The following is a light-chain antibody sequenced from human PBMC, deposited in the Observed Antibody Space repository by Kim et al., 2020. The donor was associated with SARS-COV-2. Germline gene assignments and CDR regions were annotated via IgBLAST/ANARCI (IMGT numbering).Light chain of an antibody. CDR3: TSYTRSDTWV. Sequence: GQSVTISCTGISSDVGAYNLVSWYQQHPGKAPKFMIHDVSQRPSGVSNRFSGSKSGNTASLTISGLQAEDEADYYCTSYTRSDTWVFGGGTKVTVL. J-gene: IGLJ3*02. CDR1: SSDVGAYNL. V-gene: IGLV2-14*03. CDR2: DVS.